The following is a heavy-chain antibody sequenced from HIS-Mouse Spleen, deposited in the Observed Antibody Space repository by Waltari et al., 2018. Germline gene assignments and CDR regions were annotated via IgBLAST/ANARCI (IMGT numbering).Heavy chain of an antibody. CDR2: ISYDGSNK. D-gene: IGHD6-19*01. CDR1: GFTVVSYA. CDR3: ARDHSGWYFDY. Sequence: QVQLVESGGGVVQPGRSLRLPCAASGFTVVSYAMHWVRQAPGKGLEWVAVISYDGSNKYYADSVKGRFTISRDNSKNTLYLQMNSLRAEDTAVYYCARDHSGWYFDYWGQGTLVTVSS. V-gene: IGHV3-30-3*01. J-gene: IGHJ4*02.